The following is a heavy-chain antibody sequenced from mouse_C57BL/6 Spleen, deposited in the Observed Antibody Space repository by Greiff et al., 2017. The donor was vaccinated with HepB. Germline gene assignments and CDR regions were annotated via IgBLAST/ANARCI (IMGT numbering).Heavy chain of an antibody. Sequence: VKLQQSGAELVRPGTSVKVSCKASGYAFTNYLIEWVKQRPGQGLEWIGVINPGSGGTNYNEKFKGKATLTADKSSSTAYMQLSSLTSEDSAVYFCARKGPDYAMDYWGQGTSVTVSS. CDR3: ARKGPDYAMDY. J-gene: IGHJ4*01. CDR2: INPGSGGT. V-gene: IGHV1-54*01. CDR1: GYAFTNYL. D-gene: IGHD3-3*01.